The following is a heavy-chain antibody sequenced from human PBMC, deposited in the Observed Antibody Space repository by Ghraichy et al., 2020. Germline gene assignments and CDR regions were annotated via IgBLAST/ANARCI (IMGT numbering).Heavy chain of an antibody. Sequence: GALRLSCAASGFTFSSYAMNWVRQAPGKGLEWVSTISGSGDDTYYADSVKGRFTISRDNSKDMLYLQMNSLRAEDTAVHFCVKGGWGTVLDFWGQGTLVTVAP. CDR3: VKGGWGTVLDF. D-gene: IGHD7-27*01. CDR1: GFTFSSYA. CDR2: ISGSGDDT. J-gene: IGHJ4*02. V-gene: IGHV3-23*01.